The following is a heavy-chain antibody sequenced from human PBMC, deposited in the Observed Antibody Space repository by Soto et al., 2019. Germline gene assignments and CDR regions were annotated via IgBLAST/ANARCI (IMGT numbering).Heavy chain of an antibody. D-gene: IGHD1-1*01. J-gene: IGHJ4*02. CDR1: GGTSSSYA. Sequence: QVQVVQSGAEVKKPGSSVRVSCKASGGTSSSYAITWMRQAPGHGLEWMGGIIPILDTTDYAQKFQGRVTFTADESTSTVYMELSSLTSEDTAVYYCASGGTTVNRRFDFWGQGPLVTVSS. CDR2: IIPILDTT. CDR3: ASGGTTVNRRFDF. V-gene: IGHV1-69*01.